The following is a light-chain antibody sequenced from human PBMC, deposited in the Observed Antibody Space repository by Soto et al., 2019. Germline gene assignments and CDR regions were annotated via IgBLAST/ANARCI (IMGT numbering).Light chain of an antibody. CDR2: GAS. J-gene: IGKJ1*01. CDR3: QQNNSYPRT. V-gene: IGKV1-17*01. Sequence: DIQMTQSPSSLSASVGDRVTITCRASQGIGNDLGWHQQKPGKAPKRLIHGASTLQSGVPSRFSGSGSGTEFTLTISSLQPEDFATYYCQQNNSYPRTFGQGTKVEIK. CDR1: QGIGND.